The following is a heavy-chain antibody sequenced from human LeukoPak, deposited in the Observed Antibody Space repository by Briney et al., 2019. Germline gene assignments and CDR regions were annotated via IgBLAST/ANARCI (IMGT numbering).Heavy chain of an antibody. CDR3: ARADVDTAISSFASDI. D-gene: IGHD5-18*01. CDR2: ISYDGSNK. V-gene: IGHV3-30*01. Sequence: PGGSLRLSCAASGFTFSSYAVHWVRQAPGKAVEGLAVISYDGSNKYYADSVKGRFTISRDNSKNKLYLQMNSLRAEDTAVYYCARADVDTAISSFASDIWGQGTMVTVSS. J-gene: IGHJ3*02. CDR1: GFTFSSYA.